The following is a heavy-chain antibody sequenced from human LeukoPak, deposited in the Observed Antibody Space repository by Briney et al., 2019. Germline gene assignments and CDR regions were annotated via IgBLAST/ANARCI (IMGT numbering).Heavy chain of an antibody. CDR2: INEDASNK. Sequence: GGSLRLSCAASGFTFSNYWMIWVRQAPGKGLEWVANINEDASNKYYVDSVEGRFTISRDDAKNSLYLQMNSLRAEDTAMYYCATSTYSSSPSWGQGTLVTVSS. J-gene: IGHJ5*02. D-gene: IGHD6-6*01. CDR3: ATSTYSSSPS. V-gene: IGHV3-7*01. CDR1: GFTFSNYW.